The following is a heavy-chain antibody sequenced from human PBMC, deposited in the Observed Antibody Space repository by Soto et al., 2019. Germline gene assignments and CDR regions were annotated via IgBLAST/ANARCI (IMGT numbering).Heavy chain of an antibody. V-gene: IGHV3-21*01. CDR2: MSRSSRYI. CDR1: GFTFNSYS. D-gene: IGHD2-15*01. Sequence: GGSLRLSCAASGFTFNSYSMNWVRQAPGKGLEWVSSMSRSSRYIYYADSVKGRFTISRDNARNSVYLQMNSLRAEDTAVYYCAIDGGVAATLANYFDYWGQGTLVTVSS. CDR3: AIDGGVAATLANYFDY. J-gene: IGHJ4*02.